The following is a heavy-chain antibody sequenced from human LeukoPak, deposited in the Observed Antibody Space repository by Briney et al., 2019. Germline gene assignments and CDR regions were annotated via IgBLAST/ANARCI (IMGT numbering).Heavy chain of an antibody. CDR3: SNLLTGVDY. J-gene: IGHJ4*02. CDR2: IGTAGDT. CDR1: GFTFSSYD. D-gene: IGHD7-27*01. V-gene: IGHV3-13*03. Sequence: GGSLRLSCAACGFTFSSYDMHWVRQPTGNGLEWVSAIGTAGDTYYPGSVKGQFTISRENAKNSMYLQMISLRAEDTAVYYCSNLLTGVDYWGQGTLVTVSS.